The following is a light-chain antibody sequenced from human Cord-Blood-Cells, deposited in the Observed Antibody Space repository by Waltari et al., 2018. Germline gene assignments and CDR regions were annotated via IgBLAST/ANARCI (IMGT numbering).Light chain of an antibody. V-gene: IGLV2-11*01. Sequence: QSALTQPRSASGSPGQSVTLPCTGTSSDVGGYKSVSWYQQPPGKAPKLMIYDVSERPAGVPDRFSGSKSGNTASLTISGLQAEDEADYYCCSYAGSYTWVFGGGTKLTVL. CDR3: CSYAGSYTWV. CDR2: DVS. CDR1: SSDVGGYKS. J-gene: IGLJ3*02.